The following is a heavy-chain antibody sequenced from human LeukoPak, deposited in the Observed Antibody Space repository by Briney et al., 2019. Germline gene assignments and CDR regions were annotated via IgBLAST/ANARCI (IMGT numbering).Heavy chain of an antibody. CDR3: ARTYYDYVWGSYSVVFDY. V-gene: IGHV4-59*08. CDR1: GGSISSYY. J-gene: IGHJ4*02. Sequence: SETLSLTCTVSGGSISSYYWSWIRQPPGKGLEWIGCIYYSGSTNYNPSLKSRVTISVDTSKNQFSLKLSSVTAADTAVYYCARTYYDYVWGSYSVVFDYWGQGTLVTVSS. D-gene: IGHD3-16*01. CDR2: IYYSGST.